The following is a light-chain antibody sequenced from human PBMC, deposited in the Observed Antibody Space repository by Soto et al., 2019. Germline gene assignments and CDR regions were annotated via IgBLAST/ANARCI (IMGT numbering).Light chain of an antibody. CDR1: QSLLHNNGNIY. V-gene: IGKV2-28*01. Sequence: DIVLTPSLLSLPATPGAPASISCRCSQSLLHNNGNIYLDWYLQKPGQSPQLLIYLGSIRASGVPDRFSGSGSGTDFTLKITRVEAEDVGVYYCMQAIQAPRTFGLGTKVEIK. CDR3: MQAIQAPRT. J-gene: IGKJ1*01. CDR2: LGS.